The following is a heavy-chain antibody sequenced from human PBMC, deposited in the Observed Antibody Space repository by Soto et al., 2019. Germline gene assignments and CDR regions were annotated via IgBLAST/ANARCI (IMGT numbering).Heavy chain of an antibody. CDR1: GSITGYY. CDR3: ARERKGFGYIEF. V-gene: IGHV4-59*01. J-gene: IGHJ4*02. Sequence: SETLSLTCTVSGSITGYYWSWVRQPPGKRLEWIGYMFHGGTTKYNPSLQSRVTLSLDTSQNQFSRSLTSVTAADTALYYCARERKGFGYIEFWGQGARVTVSS. CDR2: MFHGGTT. D-gene: IGHD2-15*01.